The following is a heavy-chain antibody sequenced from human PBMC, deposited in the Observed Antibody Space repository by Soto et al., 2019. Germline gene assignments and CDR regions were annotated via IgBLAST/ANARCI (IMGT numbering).Heavy chain of an antibody. J-gene: IGHJ4*02. D-gene: IGHD6-19*01. CDR3: AKAQGAVAGATFDY. Sequence: EVQLVESGGGLVQPGRSLRLSCAASGFTFDDYAMHWVRQAPGKGLEWVSGISWNSGSIGYADSVKGRFTTSRDNAKNSLYLQMNSLRAEDTALYYCAKAQGAVAGATFDYWGQGTLVTVSS. CDR2: ISWNSGSI. V-gene: IGHV3-9*01. CDR1: GFTFDDYA.